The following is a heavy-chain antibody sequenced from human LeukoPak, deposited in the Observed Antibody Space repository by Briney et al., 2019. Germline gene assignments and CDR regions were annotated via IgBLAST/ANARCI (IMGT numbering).Heavy chain of an antibody. Sequence: SVKVSCKASGGTFSSYAISWVRQAPGQGREWMGRSIPIFGTANYAQKFQGRVTITTDESTSTAYMELSSLRSEDTAVYCCARSNHYYDSIVYYVSNYWGQETLVTASS. J-gene: IGHJ4*02. CDR3: ARSNHYYDSIVYYVSNY. D-gene: IGHD3-22*01. CDR2: SIPIFGTA. CDR1: GGTFSSYA. V-gene: IGHV1-69*05.